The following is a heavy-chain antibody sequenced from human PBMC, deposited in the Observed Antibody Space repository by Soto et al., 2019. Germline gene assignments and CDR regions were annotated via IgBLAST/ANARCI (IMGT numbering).Heavy chain of an antibody. Sequence: EVQLVESGGGLVKPGGSLRLSCAASGFTFSSYSMNWVRQAPGKGLEWVSSISSSSSYIYYEDSVKGRFTISRDNAKNSLYLQMNSLRAEDTAVYYCARDTYYYDSSGYYPWPPLDYWGQGTLVTVSS. CDR2: ISSSSSYI. V-gene: IGHV3-21*01. D-gene: IGHD3-22*01. J-gene: IGHJ4*02. CDR3: ARDTYYYDSSGYYPWPPLDY. CDR1: GFTFSSYS.